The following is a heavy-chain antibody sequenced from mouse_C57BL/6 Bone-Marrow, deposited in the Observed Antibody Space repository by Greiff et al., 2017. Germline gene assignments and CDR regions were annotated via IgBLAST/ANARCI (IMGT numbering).Heavy chain of an antibody. D-gene: IGHD1-1*01. Sequence: QVQLQQSGAELAKPGASVKLSCKASGYTFTSYWMHWVKQRPGQGLEWIGYINPSSGYTKYNQKFKDKATLTADKSSSTAYMQLSSLTYEDSAVYYCAIITTVVAPEVWGTGTTVTVSS. CDR3: AIITTVVAPEV. CDR2: INPSSGYT. V-gene: IGHV1-7*01. J-gene: IGHJ1*03. CDR1: GYTFTSYW.